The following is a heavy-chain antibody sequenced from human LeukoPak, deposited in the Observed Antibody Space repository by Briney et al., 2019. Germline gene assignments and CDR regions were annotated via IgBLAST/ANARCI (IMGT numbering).Heavy chain of an antibody. CDR3: ARDPIGQTYYSPNLDY. CDR1: GYTFTSYG. D-gene: IGHD3-10*01. J-gene: IGHJ4*02. CDR2: ISAYNGNT. V-gene: IGHV1-18*01. Sequence: ASAKVSCKASGYTFTSYGISWVRQAPGQGLEWMGWISAYNGNTNYAQKLQGRVTMTTDTSTSTAYMELRSLRSDDTAVYYCARDPIGQTYYSPNLDYWGQGTLVTVSS.